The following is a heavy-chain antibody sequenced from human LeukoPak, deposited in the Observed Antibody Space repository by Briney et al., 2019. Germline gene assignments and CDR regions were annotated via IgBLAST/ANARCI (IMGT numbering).Heavy chain of an antibody. CDR2: ISGNGGST. Sequence: GGSLRLSCAASGFTFGSYAMSWVRQAPGKGLEWVSGISGNGGSTFYADSVKGRFTISRDNSKNTLYLQLNSLRAEDTALYYCARDPGELIVATPYFDSWGQGTPVTVSS. D-gene: IGHD5-12*01. V-gene: IGHV3-23*01. CDR3: ARDPGELIVATPYFDS. J-gene: IGHJ4*02. CDR1: GFTFGSYA.